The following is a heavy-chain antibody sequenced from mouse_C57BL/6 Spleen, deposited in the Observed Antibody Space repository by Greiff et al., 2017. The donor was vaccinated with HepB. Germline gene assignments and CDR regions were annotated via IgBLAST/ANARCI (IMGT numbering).Heavy chain of an antibody. V-gene: IGHV1-64*01. J-gene: IGHJ2*01. CDR2: IHPNSGST. CDR1: GYTFTSYW. CDR3: ARGPDYYGSVYYFDY. D-gene: IGHD1-1*01. Sequence: VKLQQPGAELVKPGASVKLSCKASGYTFTSYWMHWVKQRPGQGLEWIGMIHPNSGSTNYDEKFKSKATLTVDKSSSTAYMQLSSLTSEDSAVYYCARGPDYYGSVYYFDYWGQGTTLTVSS.